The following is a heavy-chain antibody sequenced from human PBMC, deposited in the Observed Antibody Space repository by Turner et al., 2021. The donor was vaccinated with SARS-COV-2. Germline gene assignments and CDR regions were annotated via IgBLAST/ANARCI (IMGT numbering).Heavy chain of an antibody. Sequence: EVQLVESGGGLVKPGGSLRLSCAASGFTFSDYAMSWVRQAPGKGLEWVSSISSSSSYIYYADSVKGRFTISRDNAKNSLYLQMNSLRAEDTAVYYCARDCSIPSCEAWGQGTLVTVSS. V-gene: IGHV3-21*01. CDR3: ARDCSIPSCEA. CDR2: ISSSSSYI. D-gene: IGHD2-2*01. CDR1: GFTFSDYA. J-gene: IGHJ5*02.